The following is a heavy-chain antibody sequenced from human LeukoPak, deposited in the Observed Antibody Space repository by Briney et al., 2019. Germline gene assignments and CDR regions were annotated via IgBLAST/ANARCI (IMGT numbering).Heavy chain of an antibody. Sequence: SETLSLTCTVSGGSISSYYWSWIRQPPGKGLEWIGYIYYSGSTNYNPSLKSRVTISVDTSKNQFSLKLSSVTAADTAVYYCARHGVDGSGSYYVMEYYFDYWGQGTLVTVSS. D-gene: IGHD3-10*01. CDR2: IYYSGST. CDR1: GGSISSYY. J-gene: IGHJ4*02. CDR3: ARHGVDGSGSYYVMEYYFDY. V-gene: IGHV4-59*08.